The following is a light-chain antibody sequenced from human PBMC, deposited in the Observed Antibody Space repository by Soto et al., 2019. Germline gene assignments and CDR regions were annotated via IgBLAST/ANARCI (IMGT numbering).Light chain of an antibody. CDR2: VAS. Sequence: DIQLTQSPSFLSASVGDRVTLTCRASQDISTYLAWYQQKPGKAPNLLIYVASTLQDGVPSRFSGTGSGTEFPLTITHLQPADFATYYCQQLDSYPLTFGGGTEVEIK. J-gene: IGKJ4*01. CDR3: QQLDSYPLT. V-gene: IGKV1-9*01. CDR1: QDISTY.